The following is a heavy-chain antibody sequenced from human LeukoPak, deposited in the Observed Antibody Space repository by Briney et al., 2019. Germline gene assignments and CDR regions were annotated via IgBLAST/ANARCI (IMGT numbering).Heavy chain of an antibody. Sequence: GGSLRLSCAASGFTFSSYSMNWVRQAPGKGLEWVSSISSSSSYIYYADSVKGRFTISRDNSKNTLSLQMNSLRAEDTAVYYCAKDLDAGQGFDMWGQGTMVTVSS. V-gene: IGHV3-21*01. CDR3: AKDLDAGQGFDM. CDR2: ISSSSSYI. J-gene: IGHJ3*02. CDR1: GFTFSSYS.